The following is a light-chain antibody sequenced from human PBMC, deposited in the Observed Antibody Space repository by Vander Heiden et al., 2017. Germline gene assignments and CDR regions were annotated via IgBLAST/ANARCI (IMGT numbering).Light chain of an antibody. J-gene: IGKJ3*01. CDR1: QDISSY. V-gene: IGKV1-39*01. CDR3: QQSDRTSFT. Sequence: DIQMTQSPSSLSASVGDRVTITCRASQDISSYLDWYQQKPGIAPKLLIYAASSLQSGVPSRFSGSGSGTDFTLTISSLQPEDFATYYCQQSDRTSFTFGPGTKVDIK. CDR2: AAS.